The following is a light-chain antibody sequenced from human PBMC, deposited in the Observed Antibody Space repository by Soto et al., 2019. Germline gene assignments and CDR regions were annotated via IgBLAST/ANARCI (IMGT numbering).Light chain of an antibody. Sequence: DIQMTQSPSSLSASVEDRVIITCRASQSISNHLNWYQQKPGKAPKLLIFAASSLQSGVPSRFSGSRSGPDFTLNISSLQPEDFATYYGQQSYSSTPTFGYGAKVEIK. V-gene: IGKV1-39*01. CDR2: AAS. CDR1: QSISNH. J-gene: IGKJ1*01. CDR3: QQSYSSTPT.